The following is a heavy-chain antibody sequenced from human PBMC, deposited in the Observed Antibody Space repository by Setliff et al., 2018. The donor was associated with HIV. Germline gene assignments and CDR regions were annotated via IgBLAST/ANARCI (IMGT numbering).Heavy chain of an antibody. V-gene: IGHV7-4-1*02. CDR3: ARVGSSGWRYYYYGMDV. CDR2: INTNTGNP. Sequence: ASVKVSCKASGYTFTSYAMNWVRQAPGQGLEWMGWINTNTGNPTYAQGFTGRFVFSLDTSVSTAYLQISSLKAEDTAAYYCARVGSSGWRYYYYGMDVWGQGTTVTVSS. D-gene: IGHD6-19*01. J-gene: IGHJ6*02. CDR1: GYTFTSYA.